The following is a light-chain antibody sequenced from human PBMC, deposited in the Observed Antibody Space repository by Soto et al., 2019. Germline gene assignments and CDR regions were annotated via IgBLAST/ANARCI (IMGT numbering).Light chain of an antibody. CDR3: KHYNSYSEA. CDR1: QTISSW. V-gene: IGKV1-5*03. Sequence: DIQMTQSPSTLSGSVGDRVTITCRASQTISSWLAWYQQKPGKAPKLLIYKASTLKSGVPSRFSVSGSGTEFTLTISSLQPDDFATYYCKHYNSYSEAFGQGTKLDIK. CDR2: KAS. J-gene: IGKJ1*01.